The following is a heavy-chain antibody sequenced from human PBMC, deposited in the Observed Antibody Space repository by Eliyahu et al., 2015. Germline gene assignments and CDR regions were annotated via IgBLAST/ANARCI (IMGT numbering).Heavy chain of an antibody. CDR1: GFSFXSYG. Sequence: QVQLVESGGGVVQPGRSLRLSCAASGFSFXSYGMPWVRQAPGKGLGWVAILSYDGSNKHYADSVKGRFTISRDNSKNTLYLQMDSLRPEDTAVYYCAKACSSGGFCYYFDNWGQGALVTVSS. V-gene: IGHV3-30*18. J-gene: IGHJ4*02. CDR3: AKACSSGGFCYYFDN. CDR2: LSYDGSNK. D-gene: IGHD2-15*01.